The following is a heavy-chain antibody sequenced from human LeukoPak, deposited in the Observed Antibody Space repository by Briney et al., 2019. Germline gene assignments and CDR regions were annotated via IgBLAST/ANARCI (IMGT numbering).Heavy chain of an antibody. CDR2: INPTGGST. CDR1: GYTFISFY. V-gene: IGHV1-46*01. D-gene: IGHD6-13*01. Sequence: ASVKVSCKASGYTFISFYIHWVRQAPGQGLEWMGRINPTGGSTNYAQKFQGRITMTRDTSASTVYMELSSLRSDDTAVYFCARNLAAGDYWGQGTLVTVSS. J-gene: IGHJ4*02. CDR3: ARNLAAGDY.